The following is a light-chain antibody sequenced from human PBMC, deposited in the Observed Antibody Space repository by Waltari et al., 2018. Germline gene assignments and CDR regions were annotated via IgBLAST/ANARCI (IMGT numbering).Light chain of an antibody. CDR3: QQAKSFPIT. J-gene: IGKJ3*01. V-gene: IGKV1-12*01. CDR1: QDIGDR. Sequence: TPSPSSFSASFFSLFPLPCRASQDIGDRLAWYQQKPGKAPNLLIYGSSSLQAGVPSRFSGSGSGTEFTLTISALQPEDFATYYCQQAKSFPITFGPGTKVDIK. CDR2: GSS.